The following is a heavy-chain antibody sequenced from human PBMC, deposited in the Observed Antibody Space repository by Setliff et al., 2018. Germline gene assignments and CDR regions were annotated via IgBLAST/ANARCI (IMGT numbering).Heavy chain of an antibody. CDR1: GGTFRTDG. Sequence: ASVKVSCKASGGTFRTDGFSWVRQAPGQGLEWMGLINVSGGSASYEQKFQGRVTMTRDTSTGTVYMELTSLKSEDTAVYYCARAGDAAAGRKGVFEYWAREAWSPSPQ. D-gene: IGHD6-13*01. CDR3: ARAGDAAAGRKGVFEY. V-gene: IGHV1-46*01. J-gene: IGHJ4*02. CDR2: INVSGGSA.